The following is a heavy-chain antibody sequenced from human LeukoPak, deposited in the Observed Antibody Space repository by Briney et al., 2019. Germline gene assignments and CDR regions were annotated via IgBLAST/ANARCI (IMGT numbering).Heavy chain of an antibody. J-gene: IGHJ6*02. Sequence: SETLSLTCTVSGGSISSYYWSWIRQPPGKGLEWIGYIYYSGSTNYNPSLKSRVTISVDTSKNQFSLKLSSVTAADTAVYYCARHYSSGWSYYYYGMDVWGQGTTVTVSS. V-gene: IGHV4-59*08. CDR3: ARHYSSGWSYYYYGMDV. D-gene: IGHD6-19*01. CDR1: GGSISSYY. CDR2: IYYSGST.